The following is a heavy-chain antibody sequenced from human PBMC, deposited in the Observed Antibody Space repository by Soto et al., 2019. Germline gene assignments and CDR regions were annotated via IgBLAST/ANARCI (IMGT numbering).Heavy chain of an antibody. Sequence: EVQLVESGGGLVKPGGSLRLSCAASGFIFSSYSMNWVRQAPGKGLEWVSSISTSGDYMYYADSMKGRFTISRANAKNSLYLQMNSLRAEDTAVYYCARGHGSSNFDYWGQGTLVTVSS. D-gene: IGHD1-26*01. V-gene: IGHV3-21*01. CDR3: ARGHGSSNFDY. CDR2: ISTSGDYM. J-gene: IGHJ4*02. CDR1: GFIFSSYS.